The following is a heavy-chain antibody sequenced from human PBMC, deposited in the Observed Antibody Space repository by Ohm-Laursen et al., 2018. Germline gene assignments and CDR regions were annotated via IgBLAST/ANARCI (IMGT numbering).Heavy chain of an antibody. CDR2: ITNSNGGHST. CDR3: AKEGEGIFDSSYFFDY. J-gene: IGHJ4*02. Sequence: SLRLSCTASGFTVSSNYMSWVRRAPGKGLEWVSSITNSNGGHSTYYADSVKGRFTISRDNSKNTLLLQMSWLRAEDTAVYYCAKEGEGIFDSSYFFDYWGQGALVTVSS. CDR1: GFTVSSNY. D-gene: IGHD3-22*01. V-gene: IGHV3-53*01.